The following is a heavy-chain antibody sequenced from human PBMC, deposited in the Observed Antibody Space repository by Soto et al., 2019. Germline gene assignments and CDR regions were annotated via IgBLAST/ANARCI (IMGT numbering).Heavy chain of an antibody. J-gene: IGHJ5*02. Sequence: PGGSLRLSCAASGFTFSSYSMNWVRQAPGKGLEWVSYISSSSSTIYYADSVKGRFTISRDNAKNSLYLQMNSLRAEDTAVYYCARESGQQLPKGSLHCFDPWGQGT. V-gene: IGHV3-48*01. CDR3: ARESGQQLPKGSLHCFDP. D-gene: IGHD6-13*01. CDR1: GFTFSSYS. CDR2: ISSSSSTI.